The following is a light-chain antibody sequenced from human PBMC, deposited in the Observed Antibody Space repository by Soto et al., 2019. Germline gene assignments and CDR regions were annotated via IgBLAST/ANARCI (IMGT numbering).Light chain of an antibody. J-gene: IGLJ1*01. CDR3: CSYTSSSTVV. CDR1: SSDVGAYNY. CDR2: EVI. Sequence: QSALTQPASVSGSPGQSITISCTGTSSDVGAYNYVSWYQQHPGEAPKMMIYEVINRPSGVSDRFSGSKSGNTASLTISGLQAEDEADYYCCSYTSSSTVVFGTGTKLTVL. V-gene: IGLV2-14*01.